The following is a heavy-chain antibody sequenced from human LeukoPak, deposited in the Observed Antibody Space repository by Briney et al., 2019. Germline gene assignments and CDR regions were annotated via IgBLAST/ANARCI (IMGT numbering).Heavy chain of an antibody. J-gene: IGHJ5*02. CDR1: GDSVSSGSAA. CDR3: ARGREDPNWFDP. V-gene: IGHV6-1*01. D-gene: IGHD1-26*01. Sequence: QTLSLTCAISGDSVSSGSAAWNWIRQSPSRGLEWLGRTYYRSKWYNEYAVSVRSRITISPDTSKNQFSLQLNSVTPEDTAVYYCARGREDPNWFDPWGQGILVTVSS. CDR2: TYYRSKWYN.